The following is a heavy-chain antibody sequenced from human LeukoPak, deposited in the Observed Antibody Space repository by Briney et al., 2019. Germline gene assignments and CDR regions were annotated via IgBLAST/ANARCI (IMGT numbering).Heavy chain of an antibody. CDR2: INPSGGST. D-gene: IGHD4-17*01. CDR3: ARVLKGHYDY. Sequence: ASVKVSCKASGNTFTSYYMHWVRQAPGQGLEWMGIINPSGGSTSYAQKFQGGVTMTRDTSTSTVYMELSSLRSEDTAVYYCARVLKGHYDYWGQGTLVTVSS. J-gene: IGHJ4*02. CDR1: GNTFTSYY. V-gene: IGHV1-46*01.